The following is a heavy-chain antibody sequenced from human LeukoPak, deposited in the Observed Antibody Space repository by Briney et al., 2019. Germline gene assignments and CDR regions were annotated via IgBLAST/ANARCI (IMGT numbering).Heavy chain of an antibody. CDR3: ARNPYGDYEGGAFDI. Sequence: SETLSLTCTVSGGSISSSSYYWGWIRQPPGKGLEWIGSIYYSGSTYYNPSLKSRVTISVDTSKNQFSLKLSSVTAADTAVYYCARNPYGDYEGGAFDIWGQGTMVTVSS. CDR2: IYYSGST. J-gene: IGHJ3*02. V-gene: IGHV4-39*01. CDR1: GGSISSSSYY. D-gene: IGHD4-17*01.